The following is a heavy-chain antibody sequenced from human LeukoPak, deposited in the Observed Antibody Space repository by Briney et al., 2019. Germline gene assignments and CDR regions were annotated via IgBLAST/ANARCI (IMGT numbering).Heavy chain of an antibody. CDR2: FSAYNGNT. CDR3: SGEHATTVAGGAFDI. V-gene: IGHV1-18*01. D-gene: IGHD4-17*01. CDR1: GYTFTTYG. J-gene: IGHJ3*02. Sequence: ASVKVSCKASGYTFTTYGISWVRQAPGKGLEWMGWFSAYNGNTNYAQKLQGRVTMTTDTSTSTAYMELRSLRSDDTAVYYCSGEHATTVAGGAFDIWGQGTMVTVTS.